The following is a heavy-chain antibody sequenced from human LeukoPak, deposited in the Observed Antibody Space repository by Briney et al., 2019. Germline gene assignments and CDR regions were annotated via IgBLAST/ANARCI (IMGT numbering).Heavy chain of an antibody. CDR3: ARAVAGTDEIDS. J-gene: IGHJ4*02. D-gene: IGHD6-19*01. Sequence: GGSLRLSCAGSGYSFTSYDMLWVRQATGQGLEWVSAIGSGGDTYYAGCVKGRFTISRESAKIYFYLQMDSLSAGGTAVYFCARAVAGTDEIDSWGQGTLVTVSS. V-gene: IGHV3-13*01. CDR1: GYSFTSYD. CDR2: IGSGGDT.